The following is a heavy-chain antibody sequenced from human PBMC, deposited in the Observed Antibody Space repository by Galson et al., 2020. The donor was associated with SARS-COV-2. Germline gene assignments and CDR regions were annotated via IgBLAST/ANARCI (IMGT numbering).Heavy chain of an antibody. CDR3: ARVSQSGFLRVSFDI. CDR2: MNQDGSEK. CDR1: GFTFNIYW. D-gene: IGHD3-16*01. J-gene: IGHJ3*02. V-gene: IGHV3-7*01. Sequence: GESLKISCAASGFTFNIYWMTWVRQAPGKGLEWVANMNQDGSEKYYVDSVKGRFTISRDNAKNSLYLQMNSLRAEDTALYYCARVSQSGFLRVSFDIWGQGTMVTVSS.